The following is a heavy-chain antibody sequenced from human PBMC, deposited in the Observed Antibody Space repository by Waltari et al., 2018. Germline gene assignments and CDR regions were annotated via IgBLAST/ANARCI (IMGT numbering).Heavy chain of an antibody. D-gene: IGHD2-15*01. Sequence: QLQLQESGPGLVKPSETLSLTCTVSGGSISSSSYYWGWIRQPPGKGLEWIGIIYYSGSTYYNPSLKSRVTISVDTSKNQFSLKLSSVTAADTAVYYCARGGWNCSGGSCPDYWGQGTLVTVSS. CDR3: ARGGWNCSGGSCPDY. CDR2: IYYSGST. V-gene: IGHV4-39*07. J-gene: IGHJ4*02. CDR1: GGSISSSSYY.